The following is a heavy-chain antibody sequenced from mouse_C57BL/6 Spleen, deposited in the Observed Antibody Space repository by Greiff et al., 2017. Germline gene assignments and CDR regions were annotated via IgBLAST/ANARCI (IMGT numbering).Heavy chain of an antibody. J-gene: IGHJ2*01. CDR1: GYTFTDYY. D-gene: IGHD1-1*01. Sequence: EVQLQQSGPVLVKPGASVKMSCKASGYTFTDYYMNWVKQSHGKSLEWIGVINPYNGGTSYNQKFKGKATLSVDKSARTAYMELNSLTSEDSAVYYCARPYGSSPFDYWGQSATLTVSS. CDR3: ARPYGSSPFDY. V-gene: IGHV1-19*01. CDR2: INPYNGGT.